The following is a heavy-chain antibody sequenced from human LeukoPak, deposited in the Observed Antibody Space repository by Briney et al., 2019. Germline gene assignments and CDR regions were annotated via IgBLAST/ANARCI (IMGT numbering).Heavy chain of an antibody. J-gene: IGHJ4*02. CDR3: ARLKDYYDSSGYYTAIGYFDY. CDR1: GGSISSSSYY. V-gene: IGHV4-39*01. CDR2: IYYSGST. Sequence: SETLSLTCTVSGGSISSSSYYWGWIRQPPGKGLEWIGSIYYSGSTYYNPSLKSRVTISVDTSKNQFSLKLSSVTAADTAVYYCARLKDYYDSSGYYTAIGYFDYWGQGTLDTVSS. D-gene: IGHD3-22*01.